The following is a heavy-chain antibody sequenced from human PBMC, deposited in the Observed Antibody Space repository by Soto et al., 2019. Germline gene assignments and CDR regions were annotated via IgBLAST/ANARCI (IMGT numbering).Heavy chain of an antibody. CDR1: GFTFSTYS. D-gene: IGHD3-22*01. V-gene: IGHV3-48*01. CDR2: ISSDSSTI. Sequence: PGGSLRLSCAASGFTFSTYSMNWVRQAPGMGLEWVSYISSDSSTIYYADSVKGRFTISRDNAKNSLYLQMNSLRAEDTAVYYCARDRKYYDSSGYYPVDWGQGTLVTVSS. J-gene: IGHJ4*02. CDR3: ARDRKYYDSSGYYPVD.